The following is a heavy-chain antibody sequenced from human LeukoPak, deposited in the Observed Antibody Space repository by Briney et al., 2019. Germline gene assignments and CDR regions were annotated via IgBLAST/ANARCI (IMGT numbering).Heavy chain of an antibody. Sequence: GASVKVSCKASGYTFTGYYMHWVRQAPGQGLEWMGWINPNSGGTNYAQKFQGRVTMTRDTSISTAYMELSRLRSDDTAVYYCARETARGRYCSSTSCHEKDVWGKGTTVTVSS. J-gene: IGHJ6*04. CDR2: INPNSGGT. CDR3: ARETARGRYCSSTSCHEKDV. V-gene: IGHV1-2*02. CDR1: GYTFTGYY. D-gene: IGHD2-2*01.